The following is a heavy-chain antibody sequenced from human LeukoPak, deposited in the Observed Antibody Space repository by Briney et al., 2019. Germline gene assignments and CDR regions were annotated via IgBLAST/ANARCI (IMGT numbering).Heavy chain of an antibody. D-gene: IGHD3-22*01. J-gene: IGHJ5*02. CDR1: GYSFPSYW. Sequence: GESLKISCKVSGYSFPSYWITWVRQVPGKGLEWMGRIAPSDSYTNYNPSFEGHVNMSVEKSITTVYLQWSSLKASDTAMYYCVRQPPGVYDTTQNWFDPWGQGTLVTVSS. CDR3: VRQPPGVYDTTQNWFDP. V-gene: IGHV5-10-1*01. CDR2: IAPSDSYT.